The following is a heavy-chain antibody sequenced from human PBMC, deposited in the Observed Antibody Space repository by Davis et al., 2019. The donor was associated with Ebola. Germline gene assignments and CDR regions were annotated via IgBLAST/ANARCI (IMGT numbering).Heavy chain of an antibody. CDR3: ARDRVSSYYMDV. J-gene: IGHJ6*03. CDR2: IIPIFGTA. V-gene: IGHV1-69*13. Sequence: SVKVSCKASGGTFSSYAISWVRQAPGQGLEWMGGIIPIFGTANYAQKFQGRVTITADESTRTVYMELSSLRSEDTAVYYCARDRVSSYYMDVWGKGTTVTVSS. D-gene: IGHD5/OR15-5a*01. CDR1: GGTFSSYA.